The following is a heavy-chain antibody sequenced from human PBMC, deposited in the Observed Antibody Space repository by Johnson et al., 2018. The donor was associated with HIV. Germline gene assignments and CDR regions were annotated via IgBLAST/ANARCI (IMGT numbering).Heavy chain of an antibody. CDR3: ARALGLEVCAFDI. V-gene: IGHV3-9*01. CDR1: GFTFYNYA. CDR2: ISWNSGTI. D-gene: IGHD2-8*01. Sequence: VQLVESGGGVVRPGGSLRLSCAASGFTFYNYAMHWVRQAPGKGLEWVSGISWNSGTIGYADSVKGRFTISRDNAKNSLYLQMNSLRAEDTAVYYCARALGLEVCAFDIWGQGTMVTVSS. J-gene: IGHJ3*02.